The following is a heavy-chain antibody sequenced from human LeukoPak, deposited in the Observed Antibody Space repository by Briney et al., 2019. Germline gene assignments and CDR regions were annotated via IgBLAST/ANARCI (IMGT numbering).Heavy chain of an antibody. D-gene: IGHD3-3*01. J-gene: IGHJ5*02. CDR1: GASIINNNYY. Sequence: SETLSLTCFVSGASIINNNYYWAWIRQPPGTGLEWIGSVYHSGSTSYNPSLKSRVTISVDTSKNHFTLKLNSVTAADTAVYSCAGHKYYNFWGSFNWFDPWGQGILVTVSS. CDR2: VYHSGST. CDR3: AGHKYYNFWGSFNWFDP. V-gene: IGHV4-39*01.